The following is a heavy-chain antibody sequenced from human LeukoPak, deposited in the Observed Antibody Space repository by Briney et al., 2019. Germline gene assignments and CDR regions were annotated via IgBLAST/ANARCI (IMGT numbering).Heavy chain of an antibody. Sequence: GGSLRLSCAASGFTFSNYAMSWVRQAPGKGLEWVSVISGSGGSTYYADSVKGRFTISRDNSKNTLYLQMNSLRAEDTAVYYCAGLPAYYYDTSGFYFDYWGQGTLVTVSS. CDR2: ISGSGGST. J-gene: IGHJ4*02. V-gene: IGHV3-23*01. CDR3: AGLPAYYYDTSGFYFDY. CDR1: GFTFSNYA. D-gene: IGHD3-22*01.